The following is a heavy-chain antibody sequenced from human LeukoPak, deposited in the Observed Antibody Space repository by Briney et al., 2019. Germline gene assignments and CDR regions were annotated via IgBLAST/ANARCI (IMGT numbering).Heavy chain of an antibody. CDR2: ISAYNGNT. J-gene: IGHJ4*02. V-gene: IGHV1-18*01. CDR1: GYTFTSYG. D-gene: IGHD1-26*01. CDR3: ARDQYSGSYWVGFDY. Sequence: ASVKVSCKASGYTFTSYGISWVRQAPGQGLEWMGWISAYNGNTNYAQKLQGRVTMTTDTSTSTAYMELRSLRSDDTAVYYCARDQYSGSYWVGFDYWGQGTLVTVSS.